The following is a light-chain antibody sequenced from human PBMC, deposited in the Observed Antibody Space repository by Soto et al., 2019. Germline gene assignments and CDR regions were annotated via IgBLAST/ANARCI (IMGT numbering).Light chain of an antibody. V-gene: IGKV4-1*01. Sequence: DIVMTQSPDSLAVSLGERATINCKSSQSLLDSSNNKNYLAWYQQQPGQPPKLLIHWASTRESGVPERFSGSGSGTDFTLTITSLQAQDVAVYYCQQYDYPPQVTFGQGTKLEIK. J-gene: IGKJ2*01. CDR3: QQYDYPPQVT. CDR2: WAS. CDR1: QSLLDSSNNKNY.